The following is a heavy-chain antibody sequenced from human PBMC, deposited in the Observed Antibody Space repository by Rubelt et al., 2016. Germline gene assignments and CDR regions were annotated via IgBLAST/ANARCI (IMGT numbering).Heavy chain of an antibody. CDR2: FTSNGGST. CDR3: VVDAFDI. J-gene: IGHJ3*02. V-gene: IGHV1-46*01. Sequence: QVQLVQSGAEVKRSGASVKVSCKTSGYTFTSYYLHWVRQAPGQGLEWVGIFTSNGGSTTYAQKFPGRVTMTRETSTSTAYMDRRSLRSDDTAVYYCVVDAFDIWGQGTMVTVSS. CDR1: GYTFTSYY. D-gene: IGHD2-21*01.